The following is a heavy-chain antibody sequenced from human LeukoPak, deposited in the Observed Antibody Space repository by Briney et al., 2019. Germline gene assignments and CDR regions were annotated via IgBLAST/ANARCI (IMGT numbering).Heavy chain of an antibody. CDR1: GFTFSSYS. D-gene: IGHD6-19*01. V-gene: IGHV3-21*01. CDR3: ASTPYSSGWYAGLYYMDV. CDR2: ISSSSSYI. J-gene: IGHJ6*03. Sequence: PGGSLRLSCAASGFTFSSYSMNWVRQAPGKGLEWVSSISSSSSYIYYADSVEGRFTISRDNAKNSLYLQMNSLRAEDTAVYYCASTPYSSGWYAGLYYMDVWGKGTTVTISS.